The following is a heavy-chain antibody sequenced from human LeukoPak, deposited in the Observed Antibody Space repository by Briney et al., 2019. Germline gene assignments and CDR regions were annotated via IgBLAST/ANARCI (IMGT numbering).Heavy chain of an antibody. Sequence: SETLSLTCTVSGGSISSGGYYWSWIRQHPGKGLEWIGYIYYSGSTYYNPSLKSRVTISVDTSKNQFSLKLSSVTAADTAVYYCARVGGIRDYYFDYWGQGTLVTVSS. V-gene: IGHV4-31*03. CDR1: GGSISSGGYY. J-gene: IGHJ4*02. D-gene: IGHD6-13*01. CDR2: IYYSGST. CDR3: ARVGGIRDYYFDY.